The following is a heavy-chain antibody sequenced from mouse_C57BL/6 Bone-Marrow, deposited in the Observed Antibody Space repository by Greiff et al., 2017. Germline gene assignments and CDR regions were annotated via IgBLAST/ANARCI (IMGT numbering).Heavy chain of an antibody. CDR3: ARCPFYYYGSLDY. V-gene: IGHV1-50*01. D-gene: IGHD1-1*01. CDR1: GYTFTSYW. Sequence: QVQLQQPGAELVKPGASVKLSCKASGYTFTSYWMQWVKQRPGQGLEWIGEIDPSDSYTNYNQKFKCKATLTVDTSSSTAYMQLSSLTSEDSAVYYCARCPFYYYGSLDYWGQGTTLTVSS. CDR2: IDPSDSYT. J-gene: IGHJ2*01.